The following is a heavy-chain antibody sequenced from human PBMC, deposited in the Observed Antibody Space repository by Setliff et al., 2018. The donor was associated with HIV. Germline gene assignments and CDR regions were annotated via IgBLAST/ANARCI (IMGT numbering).Heavy chain of an antibody. Sequence: SETPSLTCTVSGGSISSGGYYWSWIRQHPGKGLEWIGYIYYSGSTYYNPSLKSRVTISVDTSKNQFSLKLSSVTAADTAMYFCARESRNDFWSGYYRTFDIWGQGTMVTVSS. CDR3: ARESRNDFWSGYYRTFDI. J-gene: IGHJ3*02. CDR2: IYYSGST. V-gene: IGHV4-31*03. D-gene: IGHD3-3*01. CDR1: GGSISSGGYY.